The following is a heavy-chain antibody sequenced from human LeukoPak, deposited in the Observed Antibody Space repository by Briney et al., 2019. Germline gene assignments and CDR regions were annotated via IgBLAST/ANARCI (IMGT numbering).Heavy chain of an antibody. J-gene: IGHJ4*02. CDR3: ARATDCTNGVCYTFDY. V-gene: IGHV4-4*07. CDR1: GGSISSYY. Sequence: PSETLSLTCTVSGGSISSYYWSWIRQPPGKGLEWIGRIYTSGSTNYNPSLKSRVTMSVDTSKNQFSLKLSSVTAADTAVYYCARATDCTNGVCYTFDYWGQGTLVTVSS. CDR2: IYTSGST. D-gene: IGHD2-8*01.